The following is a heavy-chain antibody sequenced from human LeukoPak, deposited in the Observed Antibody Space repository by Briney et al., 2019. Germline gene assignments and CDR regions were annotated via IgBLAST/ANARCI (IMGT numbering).Heavy chain of an antibody. D-gene: IGHD2-21*02. V-gene: IGHV4-59*01. J-gene: IGHJ3*01. CDR1: GGSITGYY. CDR2: IYYNGST. Sequence: SETLSLTCTVSGGSITGYYWSCIRQAPGKGLESIGYIYYNGSTTYNPSLKSRVNISLDTSKNHFSLKLTSVTAADTAVYYCARAHCGGDCYLGDAFDVWGQGTLVTVSS. CDR3: ARAHCGGDCYLGDAFDV.